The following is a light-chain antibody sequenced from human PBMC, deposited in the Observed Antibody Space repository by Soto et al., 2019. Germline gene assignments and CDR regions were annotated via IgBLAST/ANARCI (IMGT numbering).Light chain of an antibody. Sequence: EIVMTQSPATLSVSPGEGATLSCRASQSVSSKLAWYQQKPGQAPRLLIFGASTRATGIPIRFSGSGSGTEFTLTISSLQSEDFAVYYCQQYKDWPLITFGQGTRLEIK. J-gene: IGKJ5*01. CDR3: QQYKDWPLIT. V-gene: IGKV3-15*01. CDR1: QSVSSK. CDR2: GAS.